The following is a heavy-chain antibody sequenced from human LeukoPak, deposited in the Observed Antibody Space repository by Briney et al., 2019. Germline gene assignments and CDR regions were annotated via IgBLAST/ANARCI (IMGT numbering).Heavy chain of an antibody. CDR2: IIPIFGTA. V-gene: IGHV1-69*13. CDR3: ARGHETGTHGHFGY. Sequence: GASVNVSCKASGGTFSGYAISWVRQAPGQGLEWMGGIIPIFGTANYAQKFQGRVTITADESTSTAYMELSSLRSEDTAVYYCARGHETGTHGHFGYWGQGTLVTVSS. J-gene: IGHJ4*02. D-gene: IGHD1-7*01. CDR1: GGTFSGYA.